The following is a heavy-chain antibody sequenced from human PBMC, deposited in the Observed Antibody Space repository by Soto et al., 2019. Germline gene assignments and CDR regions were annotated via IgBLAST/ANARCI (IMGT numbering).Heavy chain of an antibody. D-gene: IGHD2-8*01. CDR1: GFTFSSYA. J-gene: IGHJ2*01. CDR3: AKVGVSEVYAIGMGYFDL. CDR2: ISGSGGST. Sequence: EVQLLESGGGLVQPGGSLRLSCAASGFTFSSYAMSWVRQAPGKGLEWVSAISGSGGSTYYADSVKGRFTISRDNSKNTLYLQMNSLRAEDTAVYYCAKVGVSEVYAIGMGYFDLWGRGTLVTVSS. V-gene: IGHV3-23*01.